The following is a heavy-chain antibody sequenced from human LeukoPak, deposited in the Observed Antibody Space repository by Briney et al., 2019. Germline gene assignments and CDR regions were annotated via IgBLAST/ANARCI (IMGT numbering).Heavy chain of an antibody. CDR2: INHSGST. J-gene: IGHJ6*02. D-gene: IGHD3-10*01. CDR1: GGSFSGYY. CDR3: ARGITMVRGVIMSYYYYGMDV. Sequence: SETLSLTCAVYGGSFSGYYWSWIRQPPGKGLEWIGEINHSGSTNYNPSLKSRVTISVDTSKNQFSLKLSSVTAADTAVYYCARGITMVRGVIMSYYYYGMDVWGQGTTVTVSS. V-gene: IGHV4-34*01.